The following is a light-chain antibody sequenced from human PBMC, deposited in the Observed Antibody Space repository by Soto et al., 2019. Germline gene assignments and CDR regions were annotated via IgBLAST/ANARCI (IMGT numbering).Light chain of an antibody. J-gene: IGKJ3*01. Sequence: EIVLTQSPGTLPLSPGERATLSCRASQSVSSSYLAWYQQKPGQAPRLLIYGASSRATGIPDRFSGSGSGTDFPLTISRLEPEDFAVYYCLQYGSSPLFTFGPGTKVDIK. CDR2: GAS. CDR1: QSVSSSY. CDR3: LQYGSSPLFT. V-gene: IGKV3-20*01.